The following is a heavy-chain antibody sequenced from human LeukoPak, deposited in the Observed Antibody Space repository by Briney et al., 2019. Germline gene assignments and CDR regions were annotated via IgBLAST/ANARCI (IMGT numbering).Heavy chain of an antibody. D-gene: IGHD2/OR15-2a*01. CDR1: GFTFSSYW. CDR2: VNTAGSGT. J-gene: IGHJ5*02. CDR3: VRVVSTNWFDP. Sequence: GGSLRLSCAASGFTFSSYWMHWVRQAPGKGLVWVSRVNTAGSGTTYADSVKGRFTISRDNAKNTPYLQMNSLRAEDTAVYYCVRVVSTNWFDPWGQGTLVTVSS. V-gene: IGHV3-74*01.